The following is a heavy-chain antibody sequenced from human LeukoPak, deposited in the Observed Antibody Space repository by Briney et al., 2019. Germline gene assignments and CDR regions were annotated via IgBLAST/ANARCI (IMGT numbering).Heavy chain of an antibody. CDR1: GFTFSSYA. V-gene: IGHV3-64*01. Sequence: TGGSLRLSCAASGFTFSSYAMHSVRQAPGEGREYVSAISSNGGSTYYANSVKGRFTISRDNSKNTLYLQMGSLRAEDMAVYYCARVKRGEMATIYFDYWGQGTLVTVSS. J-gene: IGHJ4*02. CDR2: ISSNGGST. CDR3: ARVKRGEMATIYFDY. D-gene: IGHD5-24*01.